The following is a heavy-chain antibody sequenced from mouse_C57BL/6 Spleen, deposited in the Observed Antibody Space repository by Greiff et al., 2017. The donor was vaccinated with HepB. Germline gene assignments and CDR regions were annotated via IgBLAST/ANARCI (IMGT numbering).Heavy chain of an antibody. D-gene: IGHD2-3*01. CDR1: GYSITSGYY. Sequence: EVKLQESGPGLVKPSQSLSLTCSVTGYSITSGYYWNWIRQFPGNKLEWMGYISYDGSNNYNPSLKNRISITRDTSKNQFFLKLNSVTTEDAATYYCARDLSYDGYSIYYAMDYWGQGTSVTVSS. CDR2: ISYDGSN. V-gene: IGHV3-6*01. CDR3: ARDLSYDGYSIYYAMDY. J-gene: IGHJ4*01.